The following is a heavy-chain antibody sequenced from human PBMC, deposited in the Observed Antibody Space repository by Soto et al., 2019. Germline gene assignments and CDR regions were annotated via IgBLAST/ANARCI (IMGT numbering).Heavy chain of an antibody. J-gene: IGHJ6*02. V-gene: IGHV3-30*03. CDR2: ISYDGSNK. D-gene: IGHD3-9*01. CDR3: AIPDSYYDILTGLGMDV. CDR1: GFTFSSYG. Sequence: GGSLRLSCAASGFTFSSYGMHWVRQAPGKGLEWVAVISYDGSNKYYADSVKGRFTISRDNSKNTLYLQMNSLRAEDTAVYYCAIPDSYYDILTGLGMDVWGQGTTVTVSS.